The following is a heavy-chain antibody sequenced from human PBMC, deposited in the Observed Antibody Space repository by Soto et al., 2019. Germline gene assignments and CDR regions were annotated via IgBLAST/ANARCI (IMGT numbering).Heavy chain of an antibody. CDR1: GGSISSYY. D-gene: IGHD3-9*01. Sequence: SETLSLTCTVSGGSISSYYWSWIRQPPGKGLEWIGYIYYSGSTNYNPSLKSRVTISVDTSKNQFSLKLSSVTAADTAVYYCARGKDILTGYRYYYMDVWGKGTTVTVS. CDR2: IYYSGST. J-gene: IGHJ6*03. V-gene: IGHV4-59*01. CDR3: ARGKDILTGYRYYYMDV.